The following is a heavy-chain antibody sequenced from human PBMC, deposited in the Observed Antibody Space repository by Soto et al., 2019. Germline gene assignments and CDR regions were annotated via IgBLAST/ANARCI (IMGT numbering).Heavy chain of an antibody. CDR2: ISGSGGST. D-gene: IGHD6-19*01. CDR1: GFTFSSYA. Sequence: GGSLRLSCAASGFTFSSYAMSWVRQAPGKGLEWVSAISGSGGSTYYADSVKGRFTISRDNSKNTLYLQMNSLRAEDTAVYYCATLPGAVAAYGLNYYYYGMDVWGQGTTVTVSS. CDR3: ATLPGAVAAYGLNYYYYGMDV. J-gene: IGHJ6*02. V-gene: IGHV3-23*01.